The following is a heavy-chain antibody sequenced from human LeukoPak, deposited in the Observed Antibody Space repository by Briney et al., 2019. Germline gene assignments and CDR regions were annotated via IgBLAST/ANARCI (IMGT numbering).Heavy chain of an antibody. J-gene: IGHJ4*02. CDR1: GGSFSGYY. V-gene: IGHV4-34*01. CDR2: INHSGST. CDR3: ARDTATALTRFKFDY. D-gene: IGHD3-10*02. Sequence: SETLSLTCAVYGGSFSGYYWSWIRQPPGEGLEWIGEINHSGSTNYNPSLKSRVTISVDTSKNQFSLKLSSVTAADTAVYYCARDTATALTRFKFDYWGQGALVTVSS.